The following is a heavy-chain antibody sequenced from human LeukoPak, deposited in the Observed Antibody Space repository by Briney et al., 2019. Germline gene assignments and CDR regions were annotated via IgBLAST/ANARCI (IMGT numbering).Heavy chain of an antibody. Sequence: PGASLRLSCVASGFTFSNYAMSWVRQAPGKGLEWVSAITGSGTSTYYADSLKGRFTISRDNSKNTVFLQMNSLRHEDTAIYYRVIWGDYDVLTGYYVPDYWGQGTLVTVSS. CDR3: VIWGDYDVLTGYYVPDY. CDR2: ITGSGTST. J-gene: IGHJ4*02. D-gene: IGHD3-9*01. V-gene: IGHV3-23*01. CDR1: GFTFSNYA.